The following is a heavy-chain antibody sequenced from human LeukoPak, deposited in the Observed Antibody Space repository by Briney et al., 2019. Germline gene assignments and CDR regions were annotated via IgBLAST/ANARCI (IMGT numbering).Heavy chain of an antibody. D-gene: IGHD1-26*01. Sequence: ASVKVSCKASGYTFTGYYMHWVRQAPGQGLEWMGWISAYNGNTNYAQKLQGRVTMATDTSTSTAYMELRSLRSDDTAVDYCARGVGAGYFDYWGQGTLVTVSS. V-gene: IGHV1-18*04. CDR3: ARGVGAGYFDY. CDR1: GYTFTGYY. J-gene: IGHJ4*02. CDR2: ISAYNGNT.